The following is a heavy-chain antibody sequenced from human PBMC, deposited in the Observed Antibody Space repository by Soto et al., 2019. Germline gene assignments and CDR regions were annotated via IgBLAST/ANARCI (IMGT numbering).Heavy chain of an antibody. D-gene: IGHD3-3*01. Sequence: SETLSLTCAVYGGSFSGYYWSWIRQPPGKGLEWIGEINHSGSTNYNPSLKSRVTISVDTSKNQFSLKLSSVTAADTAVYYCARGKYFWSGYFDYWGQGTLVTVSS. J-gene: IGHJ4*02. CDR3: ARGKYFWSGYFDY. V-gene: IGHV4-34*01. CDR2: INHSGST. CDR1: GGSFSGYY.